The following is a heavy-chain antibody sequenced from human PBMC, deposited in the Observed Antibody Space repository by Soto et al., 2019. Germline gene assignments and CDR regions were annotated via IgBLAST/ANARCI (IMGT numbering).Heavy chain of an antibody. J-gene: IGHJ2*01. Sequence: QVQLVQSGAEVKKPGASVKVSCKASGYTFTSYDINWVRQATGQGLEWMGWMNPNSGNTGYAQKFQGRVTMTRNTSISTAYMELSSLRSEDTAVYYCARGHSGAFEGYCSSTSCWGLFDLWGRGTLVTVSS. CDR1: GYTFTSYD. D-gene: IGHD2-2*01. CDR3: ARGHSGAFEGYCSSTSCWGLFDL. V-gene: IGHV1-8*01. CDR2: MNPNSGNT.